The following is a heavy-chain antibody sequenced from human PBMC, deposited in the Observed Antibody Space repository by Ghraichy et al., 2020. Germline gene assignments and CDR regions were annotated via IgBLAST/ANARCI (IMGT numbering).Heavy chain of an antibody. CDR3: AKASRYCSSTSCYAGDYYYYGMDV. D-gene: IGHD2-2*01. V-gene: IGHV3-30*02. CDR1: GFTFSNYG. J-gene: IGHJ6*02. Sequence: GGSLRLSCAASGFTFSNYGMHWVRQAPGKGLGWVAYIRYDGSNKYYADSVKGRFTISRDNSKNTLYLQMNSLRAEDTAVYYCAKASRYCSSTSCYAGDYYYYGMDVWGQGTTVTVSS. CDR2: IRYDGSNK.